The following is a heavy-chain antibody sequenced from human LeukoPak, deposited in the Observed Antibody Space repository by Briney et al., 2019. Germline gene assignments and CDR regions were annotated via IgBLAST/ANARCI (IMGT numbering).Heavy chain of an antibody. J-gene: IGHJ4*02. V-gene: IGHV1-46*01. Sequence: ASVKVSCKAFGYTFTSNYMHWVRQAPGQGPEWMGVISPSGGSTTYAQKFQGRVTITADKSTSTAYMELSSLRSEDTAVYYCARTIAVAGPTYSDYWGQGTLVTVSS. CDR3: ARTIAVAGPTYSDY. CDR2: ISPSGGST. CDR1: GYTFTSNY. D-gene: IGHD6-19*01.